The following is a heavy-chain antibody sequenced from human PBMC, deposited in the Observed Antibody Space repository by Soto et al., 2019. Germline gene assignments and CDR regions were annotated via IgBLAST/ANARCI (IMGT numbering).Heavy chain of an antibody. CDR1: GCTFSSYA. CDR2: ISGSGGST. Sequence: EVQLLESGGGLVQPGGSLRLSCAASGCTFSSYAMSWVRQAPGKGLVWVSAISGSGGSTYYADSVKGRFTISRDNSKNTLYLQMNSLRAEDTAVYYCAKDSGGSCVWDEYFQHWGQGTLVTVSS. CDR3: AKDSGGSCVWDEYFQH. J-gene: IGHJ1*01. D-gene: IGHD1-26*01. V-gene: IGHV3-23*01.